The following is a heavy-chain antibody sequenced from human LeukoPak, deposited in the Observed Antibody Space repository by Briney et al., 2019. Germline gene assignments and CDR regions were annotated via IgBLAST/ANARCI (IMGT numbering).Heavy chain of an antibody. Sequence: TGGSLRLSCAASGFTFSSYSMNWVRQAPGKGLEWVSSISSSSSYIYYADSVKGRFTISRDNAKNSLYLQMNSLRAEDTAVYYCAMEGNHGDSIDYWGQGTLVTVSS. CDR2: ISSSSSYI. D-gene: IGHD4-17*01. CDR3: AMEGNHGDSIDY. V-gene: IGHV3-21*01. CDR1: GFTFSSYS. J-gene: IGHJ4*02.